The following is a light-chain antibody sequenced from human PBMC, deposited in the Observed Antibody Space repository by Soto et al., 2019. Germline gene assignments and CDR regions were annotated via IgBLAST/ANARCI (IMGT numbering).Light chain of an antibody. CDR3: QSYDSSLSGYV. J-gene: IGLJ1*01. CDR1: SSNIGAGYE. CDR2: ENN. Sequence: QSVLTQPPSVSAAPGQRVTISCTGSSSNIGAGYEAHWYQQVPGTAPKLLIYENNNRPSGVPDRFSGSKSGTSASLAITGLQAEDEAEYYCQSYDSSLSGYVFGTGTKLTVI. V-gene: IGLV1-40*01.